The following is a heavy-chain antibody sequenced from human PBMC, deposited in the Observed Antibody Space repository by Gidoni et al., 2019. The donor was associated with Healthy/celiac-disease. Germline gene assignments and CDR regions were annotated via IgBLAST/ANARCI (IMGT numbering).Heavy chain of an antibody. J-gene: IGHJ6*03. Sequence: GWIRQPPGKGLEWIGSIYYSGSTYYNPSLKSRVTISVDTSKNQFSLKLSSVTAADTAVYYCAWGAMDHYYYSYMDVWGKGTTVTVSS. CDR2: IYYSGST. CDR3: AWGAMDHYYYSYMDV. D-gene: IGHD5-18*01. V-gene: IGHV4-39*01.